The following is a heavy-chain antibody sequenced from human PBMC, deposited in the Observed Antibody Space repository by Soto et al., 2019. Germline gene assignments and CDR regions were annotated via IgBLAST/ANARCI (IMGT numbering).Heavy chain of an antibody. V-gene: IGHV3-48*02. J-gene: IGHJ4*02. Sequence: EVQLVESGGGLVQPGGSLRLSCEASGFIFSTYSMNWVRQAPGKGLEWLSHISGSNSIIYYADSVRGRFTISRDNGKNSLDLQMNSLRDEDTAVYYCARAVSLDYWGQGTLVTVSS. CDR2: ISGSNSII. CDR1: GFIFSTYS. CDR3: ARAVSLDY.